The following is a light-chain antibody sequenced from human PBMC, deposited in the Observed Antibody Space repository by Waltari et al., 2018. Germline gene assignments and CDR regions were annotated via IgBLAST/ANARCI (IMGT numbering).Light chain of an antibody. J-gene: IGKJ4*01. CDR1: QVIETD. V-gene: IGKV1-6*01. Sequence: IQMTQSPSPLSASVGDRVTLTCRASQVIETDLGWYQQKPGKAPNLLIHSASTLQGGVPSRFSGSGSGTDFTLTINGLQPEDFATYYCLQDYDYPLIFGGGTKVEIK. CDR3: LQDYDYPLI. CDR2: SAS.